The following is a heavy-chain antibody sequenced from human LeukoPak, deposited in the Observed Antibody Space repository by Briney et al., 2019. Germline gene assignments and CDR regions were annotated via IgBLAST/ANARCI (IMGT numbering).Heavy chain of an antibody. Sequence: GGSLRLSCAASGFTFSSYGMHWVRQAPGKGLEWVAVIWYDGSNADSVKGRFTISRDNSKNTLYLQMNSLRAEDTAVYYCARVRYSSSLDYWGQGTLVTVSS. V-gene: IGHV3-33*01. J-gene: IGHJ4*02. CDR1: GFTFSSYG. CDR2: IWYDGS. CDR3: ARVRYSSSLDY. D-gene: IGHD6-6*01.